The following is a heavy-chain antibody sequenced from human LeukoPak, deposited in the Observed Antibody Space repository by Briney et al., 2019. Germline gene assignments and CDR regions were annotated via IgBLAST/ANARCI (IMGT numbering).Heavy chain of an antibody. J-gene: IGHJ4*02. CDR3: ARAKYYYDSSGYREMDY. Sequence: GASVKVSCKASGGTFSSYAISWVRQAPGQGLEWMGRIIPIFGTANYAQKFQGRVTITTDESTSTAYMELSSLRSEDTAVYYCARAKYYYDSSGYREMDYWGQGTLVTVSS. V-gene: IGHV1-69*05. CDR1: GGTFSSYA. CDR2: IIPIFGTA. D-gene: IGHD3-22*01.